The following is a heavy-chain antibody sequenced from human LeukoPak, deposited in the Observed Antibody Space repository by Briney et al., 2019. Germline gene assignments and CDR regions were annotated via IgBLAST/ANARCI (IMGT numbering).Heavy chain of an antibody. CDR3: TREMATKNFYYYYMDV. Sequence: GGSLRLSCAASGFTFSGSAMHWVRQASGKGLEWVGRIRSKANSYATAYAASVKGSFTISRDDSKNTAYLQMNSLKTEDTAVYYCTREMATKNFYYYYMDVWGKGTTVTVSS. D-gene: IGHD5-24*01. J-gene: IGHJ6*03. CDR2: IRSKANSYAT. V-gene: IGHV3-73*01. CDR1: GFTFSGSA.